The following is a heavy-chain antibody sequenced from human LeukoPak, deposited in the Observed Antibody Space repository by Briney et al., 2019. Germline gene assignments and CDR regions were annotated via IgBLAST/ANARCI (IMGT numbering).Heavy chain of an antibody. J-gene: IGHJ5*02. Sequence: ASVKVSYKASGYSFTSHYMHWVRQAPGQGLEWMGLINPSGSSTLHAQKFQGRVTMTRDMSTTTDYMELSSLRSEDTAVYYCARDNSVGHLPLWCPPWAQDPLVTV. CDR1: GYSFTSHY. V-gene: IGHV1-46*01. CDR3: ARDNSVGHLPLWCPP. D-gene: IGHD2-21*01. CDR2: INPSGSST.